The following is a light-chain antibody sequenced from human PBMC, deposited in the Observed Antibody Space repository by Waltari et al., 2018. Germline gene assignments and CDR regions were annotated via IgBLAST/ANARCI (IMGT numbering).Light chain of an antibody. CDR3: EQYNNWPPCT. CDR1: QYIGTN. V-gene: IGKV3D-15*01. CDR2: PAS. Sequence: EIVMTQSPATLSVSPGERVTLPCRASQYIGTNLAWYQQKPGQAPRLLIYPASTRATGIPARFSGSGSGTDFTLTISGLQSEDFAVYYCEQYNNWPPCTFGQGTRLEI. J-gene: IGKJ2*02.